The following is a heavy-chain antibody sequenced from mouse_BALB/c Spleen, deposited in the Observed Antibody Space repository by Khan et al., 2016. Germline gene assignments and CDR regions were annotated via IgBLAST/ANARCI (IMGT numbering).Heavy chain of an antibody. J-gene: IGHJ4*01. D-gene: IGHD1-1*01. V-gene: IGHV2-5*01. CDR1: GFSLTSYG. CDR3: AKRYYWSYAMDY. Sequence: QVQLKESGPGLVQPSQSLSITCTVSGFSLTSYGVHWVRQSPGKGLEWLGVIWRGGSTDYNAAFMSRLSITKDNSKSQVFFKMNSLQTDDSAIYYCAKRYYWSYAMDYWGQGTSVTVSS. CDR2: IWRGGST.